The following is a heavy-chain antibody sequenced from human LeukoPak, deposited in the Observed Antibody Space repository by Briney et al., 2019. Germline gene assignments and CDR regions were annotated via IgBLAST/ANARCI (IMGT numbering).Heavy chain of an antibody. CDR1: GGSISSGDYY. CDR2: MYYSGST. CDR3: VRRMVGATRPFDY. J-gene: IGHJ4*02. V-gene: IGHV4-30-4*01. Sequence: SETLSLTCTVSGGSISSGDYYWSWIRQPPGKGLEWIGYMYYSGSTYYNPSLKSRVTISVDTSKNQFSLKLSSVSAADTAVYYCVRRMVGATRPFDYWGQGTLVTVSS. D-gene: IGHD1-26*01.